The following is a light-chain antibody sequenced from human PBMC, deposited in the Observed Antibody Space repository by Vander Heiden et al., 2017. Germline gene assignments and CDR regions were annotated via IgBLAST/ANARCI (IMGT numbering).Light chain of an antibody. J-gene: IGLJ1*01. Sequence: QSALIQPPSASGSPGQSVTISCTGTSSDVGGYKFVSWYQQHPGKAPKLMINGVAQRPSGVPARFSGSKSGNTASLTVSGLQAEDEADYYCSSYAGNNNFVFGTGTKVTVL. CDR2: GVA. V-gene: IGLV2-8*01. CDR1: SSDVGGYKF. CDR3: SSYAGNNNFV.